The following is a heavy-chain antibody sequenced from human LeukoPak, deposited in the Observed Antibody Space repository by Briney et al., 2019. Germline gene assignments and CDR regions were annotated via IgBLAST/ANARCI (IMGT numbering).Heavy chain of an antibody. J-gene: IGHJ4*02. Sequence: ASVKVSCKASGYTFTGYYMHWVRQAPGQGLEWMGWINPNSGGTNYAQKFQGRVTMTRDTSISKAYMELTRLRSDDTAVYFCARVLTAPGGFWGQGTLVTVSS. CDR1: GYTFTGYY. D-gene: IGHD6-13*01. V-gene: IGHV1-2*02. CDR3: ARVLTAPGGF. CDR2: INPNSGGT.